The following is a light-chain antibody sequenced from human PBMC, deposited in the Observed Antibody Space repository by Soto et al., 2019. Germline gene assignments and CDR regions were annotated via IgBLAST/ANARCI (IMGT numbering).Light chain of an antibody. CDR1: SNDVGGYNY. Sequence: QSALTQPASVSGSPGQSITISCTGTSNDVGGYNYVSWYQQHPGKAPKLMIYGVSNRPSGVSIRFSGSKSGNTASLTISGLQAEDEADYYCSSYTYSGNPGYVFGTGTKLTVL. CDR3: SSYTYSGNPGYV. J-gene: IGLJ1*01. CDR2: GVS. V-gene: IGLV2-14*01.